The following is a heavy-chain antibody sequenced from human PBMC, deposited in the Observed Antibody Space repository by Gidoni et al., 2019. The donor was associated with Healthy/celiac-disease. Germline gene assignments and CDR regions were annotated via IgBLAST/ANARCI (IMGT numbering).Heavy chain of an antibody. CDR2: ISWNSGSI. D-gene: IGHD3-10*01. J-gene: IGHJ4*02. CDR1: GFTFDDYA. V-gene: IGHV3-9*01. CDR3: AKDYHAYYYGSGSSVDY. Sequence: EVQLVESGGGLVQPGRSLRLSCAASGFTFDDYAMHWVRQAPGKGLEWVSGISWNSGSIGYADSVKGRFTISRDNAKNSLYLQMNSLRAEDTALYYCAKDYHAYYYGSGSSVDYWGQGTLVTVSS.